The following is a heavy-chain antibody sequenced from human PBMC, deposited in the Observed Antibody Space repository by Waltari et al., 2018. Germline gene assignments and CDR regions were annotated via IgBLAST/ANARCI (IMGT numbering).Heavy chain of an antibody. CDR2: IIPIFGTA. CDR3: ARDRRNYYDSSGYWAPFDY. CDR1: GGTFSSYA. V-gene: IGHV1-69*13. D-gene: IGHD3-22*01. J-gene: IGHJ4*02. Sequence: QVQLVQSGAEVKKPGSSVKVSCKASGGTFSSYAISWVRQAPGHGLEWMGRIIPIFGTANYAQKFQGRVTITADKSTSTAYMELSSLRSEDTAVYYCARDRRNYYDSSGYWAPFDYWGQGTLVTVSS.